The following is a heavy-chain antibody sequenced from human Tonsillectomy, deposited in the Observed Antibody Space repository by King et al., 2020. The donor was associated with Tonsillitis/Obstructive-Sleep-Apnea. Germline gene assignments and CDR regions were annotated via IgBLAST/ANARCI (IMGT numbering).Heavy chain of an antibody. J-gene: IGHJ6*03. Sequence: TLKESGPTLVKPTQTLTLTCTFSWFSLSTSGVGVGWIRQPPGKALEGLARIYWDYDKRYSPSLKSRLTITKETSKNQVVLTMTNMDPVDTATYYCAHRLVPAAGNLKPYYYYYMDVWGKGTTVTVSS. V-gene: IGHV2-5*02. CDR3: AHRLVPAAGNLKPYYYYYMDV. CDR2: IYWDYDK. D-gene: IGHD2-2*01. CDR1: WFSLSTSGVG.